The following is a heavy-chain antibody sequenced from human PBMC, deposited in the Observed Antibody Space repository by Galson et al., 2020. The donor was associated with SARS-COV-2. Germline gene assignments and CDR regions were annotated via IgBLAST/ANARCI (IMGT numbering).Heavy chain of an antibody. Sequence: GGSLRLSCAASGFTFSDYYMSWIRQAPGKGLEWVSYISSSGSTIYYADSVKGRFTISRDNAKNSLYLQMNSLRAEDTAVYYCARDGDMEVVAATPNFDYWGQGTLVTVSS. CDR2: ISSSGSTI. CDR1: GFTFSDYY. D-gene: IGHD2-15*01. V-gene: IGHV3-11*01. J-gene: IGHJ4*02. CDR3: ARDGDMEVVAATPNFDY.